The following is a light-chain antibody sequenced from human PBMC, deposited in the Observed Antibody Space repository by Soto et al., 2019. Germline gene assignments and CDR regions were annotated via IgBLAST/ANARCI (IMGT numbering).Light chain of an antibody. CDR1: QSVSNT. J-gene: IGKJ2*01. Sequence: EIVMTQSPATLSVSPGERATLSGRASQSVSNTLAWYQQKPGQAPRLLMYGASIRATGIPARFSGGGSGTQFTLTISSLQSEDFAVYYCQQYDNWPYTFGQGTKVDIK. V-gene: IGKV3-15*01. CDR2: GAS. CDR3: QQYDNWPYT.